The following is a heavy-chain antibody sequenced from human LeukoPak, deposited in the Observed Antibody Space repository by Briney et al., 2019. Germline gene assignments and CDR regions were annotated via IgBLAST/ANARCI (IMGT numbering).Heavy chain of an antibody. CDR1: GFTFSSYA. J-gene: IGHJ3*02. CDR2: ISYDGSNK. CDR3: ARVDYGSGSYYAFDI. D-gene: IGHD3-10*01. Sequence: PGGSLRLSCAASGFTFSSYAMHWVRQAPGKGLEWVAVISYDGSNKYYADSVKGRFTISRVNSKNTLYLQMNSLRAEDTAVYYCARVDYGSGSYYAFDIWGQGTMVTVSS. V-gene: IGHV3-30*04.